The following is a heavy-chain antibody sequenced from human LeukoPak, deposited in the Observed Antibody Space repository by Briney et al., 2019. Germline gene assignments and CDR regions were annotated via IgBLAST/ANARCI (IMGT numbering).Heavy chain of an antibody. Sequence: SQTLSLTCTVSGGSISSGGYYWSWLRQHPGTGLEWIGYIYYSGSTNYNPSLKSRVTISVDTSKNQFSLKLSSVTAADTAVYYCASTYYDFWSGYPVFYYGMDTWGQGTAVTVSS. CDR1: GGSISSGGYY. CDR2: IYYSGST. D-gene: IGHD3-3*01. V-gene: IGHV4-61*08. CDR3: ASTYYDFWSGYPVFYYGMDT. J-gene: IGHJ6*02.